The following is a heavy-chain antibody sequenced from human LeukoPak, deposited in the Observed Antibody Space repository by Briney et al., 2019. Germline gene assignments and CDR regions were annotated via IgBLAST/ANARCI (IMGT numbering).Heavy chain of an antibody. V-gene: IGHV4-39*01. CDR3: AKIYYDILTGYYHYFDY. Sequence: SETLSLTCTVSGGSISSSSYYWGWIRQPPGKGLEWIGSIYYSGSTYYNPSLKSRVTISVDTSKNQFSLKLSSVTAADTAVYYCAKIYYDILTGYYHYFDYWGQGTLVTVSS. CDR2: IYYSGST. CDR1: GGSISSSSYY. D-gene: IGHD3-9*01. J-gene: IGHJ4*02.